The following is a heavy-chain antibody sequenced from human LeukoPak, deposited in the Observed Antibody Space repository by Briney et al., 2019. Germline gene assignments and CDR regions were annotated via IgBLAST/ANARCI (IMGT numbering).Heavy chain of an antibody. Sequence: GESLKISCKGSGYSFTSCWIGWVRQMPGKGLEWMGIIYPGDSDTRYSPSFQGQVTISADKSISTAYLQWSSLKASDTAMYYCARQKGISSGWYRANWFDPWGQGTLVTVSS. CDR1: GYSFTSCW. V-gene: IGHV5-51*01. D-gene: IGHD6-19*01. CDR3: ARQKGISSGWYRANWFDP. CDR2: IYPGDSDT. J-gene: IGHJ5*02.